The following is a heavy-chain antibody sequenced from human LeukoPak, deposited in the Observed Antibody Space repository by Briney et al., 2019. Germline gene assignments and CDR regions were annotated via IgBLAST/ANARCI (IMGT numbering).Heavy chain of an antibody. CDR3: ARSLIDFWSGYYGGFDY. D-gene: IGHD3-3*01. CDR1: GGSISSGDYY. J-gene: IGHJ4*02. Sequence: SQTLSLTCTVSGGSISSGDYYWSCIHQPPGKGLECIGYIYYSGSTYYNPSLKSRVTISVDTSKNQFSLKLSSVTAADTAVYYCARSLIDFWSGYYGGFDYWGQGTLVTVSS. CDR2: IYYSGST. V-gene: IGHV4-30-4*08.